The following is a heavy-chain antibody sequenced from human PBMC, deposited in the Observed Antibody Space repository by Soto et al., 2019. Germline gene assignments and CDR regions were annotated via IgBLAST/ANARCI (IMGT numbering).Heavy chain of an antibody. CDR1: GFTFSSYG. CDR2: IWYDGSNK. D-gene: IGHD6-19*01. Sequence: GGSLRLSCAASGFTFSSYGMHWVRQAPGKGLEWVAVIWYDGSNKYYADSVKGRFTISRDNSKNTLYLQMNSLRAEDTAVYYCARDRAVAGWDNVEGDYYYGMDVWGQGTTVTVSS. V-gene: IGHV3-33*01. CDR3: ARDRAVAGWDNVEGDYYYGMDV. J-gene: IGHJ6*02.